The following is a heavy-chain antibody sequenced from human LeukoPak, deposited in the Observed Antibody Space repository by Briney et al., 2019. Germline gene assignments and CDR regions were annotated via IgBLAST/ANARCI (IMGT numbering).Heavy chain of an antibody. CDR3: ARGYAGTLFY. D-gene: IGHD4-23*01. V-gene: IGHV3-48*03. Sequence: GGSLRLSCAASGFTFSIYTMNWVRQATGKGLEWVSSISSSGSTIYYADSVKGRFTISRDNAKSSLYLQMNSLRVEDTAVYYCARGYAGTLFYWGQGTLVTVSS. CDR1: GFTFSIYT. CDR2: ISSSGSTI. J-gene: IGHJ4*02.